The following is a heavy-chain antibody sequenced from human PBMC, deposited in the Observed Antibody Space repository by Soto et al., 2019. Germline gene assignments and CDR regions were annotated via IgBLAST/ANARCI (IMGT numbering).Heavy chain of an antibody. Sequence: ASVKVSCKASGYTFTSYDINWVRQATGQGLEWMGWMNPNSGNTGYAQKFQGRVTMTRNTSISTAYMELSSLRSEDTAVYYCARGKYDFYYYYGMVVWGQGTTVTVSS. J-gene: IGHJ6*02. CDR2: MNPNSGNT. V-gene: IGHV1-8*01. CDR1: GYTFTSYD. CDR3: ARGKYDFYYYYGMVV.